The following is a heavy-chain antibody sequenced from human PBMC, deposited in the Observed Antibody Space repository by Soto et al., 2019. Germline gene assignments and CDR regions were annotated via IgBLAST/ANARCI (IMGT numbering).Heavy chain of an antibody. V-gene: IGHV1-18*01. CDR2: ISAYNGDT. D-gene: IGHD2-2*01. CDR1: GYTFTNYG. J-gene: IGHJ5*02. CDR3: VRGGAPAALSWFDP. Sequence: GSSGKVSCKASGYTFTNYGITWVRQTPGQGLEWKGWISAYNGDTNYAQKLQGRVTLTTDTPTTTAYMELRSLRSDDTAVYYCVRGGAPAALSWFDPWGQGTLVTVSS.